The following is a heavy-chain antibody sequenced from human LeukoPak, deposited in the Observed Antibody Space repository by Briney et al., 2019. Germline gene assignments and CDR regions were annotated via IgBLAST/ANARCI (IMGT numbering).Heavy chain of an antibody. CDR3: ARTYYYGSGLFPFDY. J-gene: IGHJ4*02. Sequence: PGGSLRLSCAASGFXFSSYSINWVRQAPGKGLEWVSSISSSSSYIYYADSVKGRFTISRDNAKNSLYLQMNSLRAEDTAVYYCARTYYYGSGLFPFDYWGQGTLVTVSS. D-gene: IGHD3-10*01. CDR1: GFXFSSYS. CDR2: ISSSSSYI. V-gene: IGHV3-21*01.